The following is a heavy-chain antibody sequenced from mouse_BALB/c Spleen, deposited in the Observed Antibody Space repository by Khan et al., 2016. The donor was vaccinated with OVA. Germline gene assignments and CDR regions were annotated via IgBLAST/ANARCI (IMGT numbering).Heavy chain of an antibody. CDR3: TRLAYYYDSEGFAY. CDR2: LSSGGSYT. J-gene: IGHJ3*01. D-gene: IGHD1-1*01. Sequence: EVMLVESGGDLVKPGGSLKLSCAASGFTFSTYGMSWVRQTPDKRLEWVAALSSGGSYTYYPDSVKGRFLISSDHAKTTLYLQMSSLQSEDTAMYYGTRLAYYYDSEGFAYWGQGTLVTVSA. V-gene: IGHV5-6*01. CDR1: GFTFSTYG.